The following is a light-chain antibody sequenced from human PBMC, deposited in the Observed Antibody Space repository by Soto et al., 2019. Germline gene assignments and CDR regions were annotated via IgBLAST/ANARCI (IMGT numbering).Light chain of an antibody. Sequence: EVVMTQSPATLSVSPGERVTFSCRASQSVTTNLAWYQHKPGQSPRLLISDASTGASGIPPRFSGSGSGTKFTITIDRLQSGDFAVYYCEQYDRWPVTFGGGTKVEIK. CDR2: DAS. CDR1: QSVTTN. J-gene: IGKJ4*01. V-gene: IGKV3-15*01. CDR3: EQYDRWPVT.